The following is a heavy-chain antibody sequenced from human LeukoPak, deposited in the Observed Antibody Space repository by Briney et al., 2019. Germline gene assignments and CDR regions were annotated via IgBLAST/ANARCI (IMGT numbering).Heavy chain of an antibody. D-gene: IGHD6-13*01. CDR3: ARGRVSSRSWQSVYYYYLYMDV. CDR2: IDHTGST. V-gene: IGHV4-59*01. J-gene: IGHJ6*03. Sequence: PSETLSLTCGVSGDSISIYYWNWIRQPPGKGLEWIGYIDHTGSTNYNPSLNSRVTISRDTSTNHFSLKLSSVTAADTAVYFCARGRVSSRSWQSVYYYYLYMDVWGKGSTVTVSS. CDR1: GDSISIYY.